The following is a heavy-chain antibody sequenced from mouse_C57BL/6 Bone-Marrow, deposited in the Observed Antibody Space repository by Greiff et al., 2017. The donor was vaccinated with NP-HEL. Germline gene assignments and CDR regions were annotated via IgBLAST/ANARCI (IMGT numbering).Heavy chain of an antibody. J-gene: IGHJ4*01. V-gene: IGHV3-2*02. Sequence: EVKLQESGPGLVKPSQSLSLTCTVTGSSITSDYAWNWIRQFPGNKLEWMGYINYSGSTTYNPSLKSRISITRDTFKNQFFLHLISVTTEDTATYYCARYDGYYKNYALDYWGQGTSVAVSS. CDR3: ARYDGYYKNYALDY. D-gene: IGHD2-3*01. CDR1: GSSITSDYA. CDR2: INYSGST.